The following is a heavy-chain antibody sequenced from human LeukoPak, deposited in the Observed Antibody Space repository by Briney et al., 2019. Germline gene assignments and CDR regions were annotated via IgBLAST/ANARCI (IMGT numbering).Heavy chain of an antibody. CDR1: GFTFSNYA. Sequence: PGGSLRLYCAASGFTFSNYALSWVRQAPGKGLEWVSGISVSGGTTYYADFVKGRFSISRDNSKSTLYLQMNSLRVEDTAIYYCSNAPPPEIALAAGLDYWGQGTLVTVSS. D-gene: IGHD6-13*01. V-gene: IGHV3-23*01. CDR2: ISVSGGTT. J-gene: IGHJ4*02. CDR3: SNAPPPEIALAAGLDY.